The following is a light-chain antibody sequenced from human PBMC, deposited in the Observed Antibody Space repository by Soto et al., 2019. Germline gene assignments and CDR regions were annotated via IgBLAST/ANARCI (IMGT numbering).Light chain of an antibody. V-gene: IGKV3-20*01. CDR2: GAS. CDR3: QHNGRS. CDR1: QTVRSNF. J-gene: IGKJ5*01. Sequence: DIVLTQSPGTLSLSPGERATLSCRASQTVRSNFLAWYQRKPGQSPRLLIYGASSKATGIPDRFSGSGSGTDFTLVISRLDPDDFAVYYCQHNGRSFGQGTRLEIK.